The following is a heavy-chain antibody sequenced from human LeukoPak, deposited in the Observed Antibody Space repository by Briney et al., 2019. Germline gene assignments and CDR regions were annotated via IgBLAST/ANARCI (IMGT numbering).Heavy chain of an antibody. D-gene: IGHD6-19*01. V-gene: IGHV3-9*01. CDR2: ISWNSGSI. Sequence: GGSLRLSCAASGFTFDDYAMHWVRQAPGKGLEWVSGISWNSGSIGYADSVKGRFTISRDNAKNSLYLQMNSLRAEDTAVYYCAKSSSGWSGGSRYFDFWGQGTLVTVSS. J-gene: IGHJ4*02. CDR1: GFTFDDYA. CDR3: AKSSSGWSGGSRYFDF.